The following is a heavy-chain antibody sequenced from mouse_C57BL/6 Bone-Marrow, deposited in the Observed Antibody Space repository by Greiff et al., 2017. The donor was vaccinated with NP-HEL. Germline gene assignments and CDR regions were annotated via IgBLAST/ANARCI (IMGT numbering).Heavy chain of an antibody. V-gene: IGHV5-4*01. D-gene: IGHD2-3*01. CDR1: GFTFSSYA. CDR2: ISDGGSYT. Sequence: EVKVVESGGGLVKPGGSLKLSCAASGFTFSSYAMSWVRQTPEKRLEWVATISDGGSYTYYPDNVKGRFTISRDNAKNNLYLQMSHLKSEDTAMYYCAREGYYDWFAYWGQGTLVTVSA. CDR3: AREGYYDWFAY. J-gene: IGHJ3*01.